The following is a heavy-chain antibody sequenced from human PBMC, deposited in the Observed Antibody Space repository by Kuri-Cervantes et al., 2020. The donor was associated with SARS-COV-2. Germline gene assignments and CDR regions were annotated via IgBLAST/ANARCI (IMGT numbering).Heavy chain of an antibody. D-gene: IGHD1-1*01. CDR2: IYYTWST. V-gene: IGHV4-39*01. CDR1: GGSISSSSSYL. J-gene: IGHJ4*02. CDR3: ARRRGAITGPGGYFDY. Sequence: SETLSLTCTVSGGSISSSSSYLCGWIRQPPGSGLEFIGNIYYTWSTYYNPSLQSRVTISVDTSKKQFSLKLRSVTAADTAIYYCARRRGAITGPGGYFDYWGQGALVTVSS.